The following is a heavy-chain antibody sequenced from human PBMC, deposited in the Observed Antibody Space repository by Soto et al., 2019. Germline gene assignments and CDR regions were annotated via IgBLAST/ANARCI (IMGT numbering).Heavy chain of an antibody. J-gene: IGHJ6*02. CDR3: ASYVRSYYNGMDV. D-gene: IGHD3-16*01. CDR2: MNPNSGNT. CDR1: GYTFSSHD. V-gene: IGHV1-8*01. Sequence: QVQLVQSGAEVKKPGASVKVSCKASGYTFSSHDINWVRQATGQGLEWMGWMNPNSGNTGYAQKCQGRDTMTRNTSISTAYMELSSLRSEDMAVYYCASYVRSYYNGMDVWGQGTTVTVSS.